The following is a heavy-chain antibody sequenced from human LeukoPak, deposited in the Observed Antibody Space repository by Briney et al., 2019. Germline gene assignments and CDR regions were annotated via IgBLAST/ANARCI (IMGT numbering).Heavy chain of an antibody. Sequence: ASVKVSCKASGYTFTSYDINWVRQAPGQGLEWMGWMNPNSGNTGYAQKFQGRVTMTEDTSTDTAYMELSSLRSEDTAVYYCATRYSGSYANAFDIWGQGTMVTVSS. CDR1: GYTFTSYD. J-gene: IGHJ3*02. CDR3: ATRYSGSYANAFDI. D-gene: IGHD1-26*01. V-gene: IGHV1-8*01. CDR2: MNPNSGNT.